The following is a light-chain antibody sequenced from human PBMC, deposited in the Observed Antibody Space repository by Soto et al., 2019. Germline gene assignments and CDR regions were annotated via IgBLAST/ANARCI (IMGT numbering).Light chain of an antibody. CDR3: SSYTSDSTLV. CDR1: SSDVGGYNS. J-gene: IGLJ3*02. Sequence: QSALTQPASVSGSPGQSITISCTGTSSDVGGYNSVSWYRQDPGKAPKLIIYDVTNRPSGVSNRFSGAKSGNTASLTISGLQAEDEADYYCSSYTSDSTLVFGGGTKLTVL. CDR2: DVT. V-gene: IGLV2-14*01.